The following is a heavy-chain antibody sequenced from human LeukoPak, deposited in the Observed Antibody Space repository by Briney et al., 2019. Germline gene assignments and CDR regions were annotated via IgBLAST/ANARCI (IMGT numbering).Heavy chain of an antibody. D-gene: IGHD6-13*01. J-gene: IGHJ4*02. Sequence: GGSLRLSCAASGFTFSSYGMHWVRQAPGKGLEWVAVISYDGSNKYYADSVKGRFTISRDNSKNTLYLQMNSLRAEDTAVYYCAKNDVAAAANDYWGQGTLVTVSS. CDR3: AKNDVAAAANDY. CDR1: GFTFSSYG. V-gene: IGHV3-30*18. CDR2: ISYDGSNK.